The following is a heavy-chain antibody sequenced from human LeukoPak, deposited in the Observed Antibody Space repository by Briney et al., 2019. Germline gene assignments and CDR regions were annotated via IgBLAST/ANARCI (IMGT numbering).Heavy chain of an antibody. CDR2: ISYDGSNK. J-gene: IGHJ4*02. D-gene: IGHD3-3*01. CDR3: LVLWSGYHSQGPFNY. CDR1: GFTFSSYA. V-gene: IGHV3-30-3*01. Sequence: GGSLRLSCAASGFTFSSYAMHWVRQAPGKGQEWVAVISYDGSNKYYADSVKGRFTISRDNSKNTLYLQMNSLRAEDTVVYYCLVLWSGYHSQGPFNYWGQGTLVTVSS.